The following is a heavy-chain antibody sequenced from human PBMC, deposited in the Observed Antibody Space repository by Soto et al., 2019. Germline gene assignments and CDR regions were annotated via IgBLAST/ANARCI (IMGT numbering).Heavy chain of an antibody. V-gene: IGHV4-39*01. D-gene: IGHD1-1*01. Sequence: QLQLQESGPGLVKPSETLSLTCTVSGGSISSSSYYWGWIRQPPGKGLEWIGSIYYSGSTYYNPSLKSRVTISVDTSKNQFSLKLSSVTAADTAVYYCAGGYSAYYYYYGMDVWGQGTTVTVSS. J-gene: IGHJ6*02. CDR2: IYYSGST. CDR1: GGSISSSSYY. CDR3: AGGYSAYYYYYGMDV.